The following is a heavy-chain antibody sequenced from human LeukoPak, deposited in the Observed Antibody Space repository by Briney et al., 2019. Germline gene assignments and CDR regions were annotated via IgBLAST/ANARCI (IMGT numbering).Heavy chain of an antibody. V-gene: IGHV4-39*01. CDR3: ARQVYYDILTGYPYYFDY. CDR2: IYYSART. Sequence: SETLSLTCTVSGGSISSSNYYWGWIRQPPGKGLECIGSIYYSARTYYNPSLKSRVTISVDTSKNQFSLKLSSVTAADTAVYYCARQVYYDILTGYPYYFDYWGQGTLVTVSS. J-gene: IGHJ4*02. D-gene: IGHD3-9*01. CDR1: GGSISSSNYY.